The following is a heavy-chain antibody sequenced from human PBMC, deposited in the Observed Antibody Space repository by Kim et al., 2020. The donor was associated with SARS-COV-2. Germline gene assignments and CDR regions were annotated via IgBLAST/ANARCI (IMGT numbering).Heavy chain of an antibody. CDR1: GGSISSYY. D-gene: IGHD2-2*01. V-gene: IGHV4-59*13. J-gene: IGHJ5*02. CDR3: ARVQVRRPAASDWFDP. Sequence: SETLSLTCTVSGGSISSYYWSWIRQPPGKGLEWIGYIYYSGSTNYNPSLKSRVTISVDTSKNQFSLKLSSVTAADTAVYYCARVQVRRPAASDWFDPWGQGTLVTVSS. CDR2: IYYSGST.